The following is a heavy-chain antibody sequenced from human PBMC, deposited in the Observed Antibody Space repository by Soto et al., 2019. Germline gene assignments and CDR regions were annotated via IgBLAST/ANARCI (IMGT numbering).Heavy chain of an antibody. Sequence: EVQLLESGGGLVQPGGSLRLSCAAFGFTFSNYAVTWVRQAPGKGLEWVSTISGSGGSTYYADSVKGRLTISRDNSKNTLYLQMNSLRAEDTAVYYCAKDQGSSWYEIDYWGQGTLVTVSS. V-gene: IGHV3-23*01. CDR2: ISGSGGST. CDR1: GFTFSNYA. J-gene: IGHJ4*02. CDR3: AKDQGSSWYEIDY. D-gene: IGHD6-13*01.